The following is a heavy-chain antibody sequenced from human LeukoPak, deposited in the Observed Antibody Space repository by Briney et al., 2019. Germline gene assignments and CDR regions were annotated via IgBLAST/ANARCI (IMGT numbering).Heavy chain of an antibody. D-gene: IGHD6-19*01. Sequence: SKTLSLTCAVSGGSISSRNWWSWVRQPPGKGLEWIGYIYYSGSTNYNPSLKSRVTISVDTSKNQFSLKLSSVTAADTAVYYCARSAVAATYGMDVWGQGTTVTVSS. V-gene: IGHV4-4*02. CDR2: IYYSGST. CDR1: GGSISSRNW. J-gene: IGHJ6*02. CDR3: ARSAVAATYGMDV.